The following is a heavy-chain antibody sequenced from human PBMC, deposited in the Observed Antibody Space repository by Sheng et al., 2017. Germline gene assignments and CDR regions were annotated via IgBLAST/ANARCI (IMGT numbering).Heavy chain of an antibody. D-gene: IGHD1-26*01. V-gene: IGHV4-39*07. CDR2: IYYSGST. CDR3: AREERESGSYW. J-gene: IGHJ4*02. Sequence: QLQLQESGPGLVKPSETLSLTCTVSGGSISSSSYYWGWIRQPPGKGLEWIGSIYYSGSTYYNPSLKSRVTISVDTSKNQFSLKLSSVTAADTAVYYCAREERESGSYWWGQGTLVTVSS. CDR1: GGSISSSSYY.